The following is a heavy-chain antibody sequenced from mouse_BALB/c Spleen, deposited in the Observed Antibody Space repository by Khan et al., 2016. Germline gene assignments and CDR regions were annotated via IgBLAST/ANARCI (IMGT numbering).Heavy chain of an antibody. CDR3: ARDYYGSSYFDY. Sequence: EVQLQESGPGLVKPSQSLSLTCTVTGYSITSDYAWNWIRQFPGNKLEWMGYISYSGSTSYKPSLKSRISLTRDTSKNQFFLQLNSVTTEDTATYYCARDYYGSSYFDYWGQGTTLTVSS. D-gene: IGHD1-1*01. CDR1: GYSITSDYA. J-gene: IGHJ2*01. V-gene: IGHV3-2*02. CDR2: ISYSGST.